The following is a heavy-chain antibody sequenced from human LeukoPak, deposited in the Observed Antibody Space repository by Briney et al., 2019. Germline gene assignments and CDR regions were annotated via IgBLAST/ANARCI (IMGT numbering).Heavy chain of an antibody. Sequence: GASVKVSCKASGYTLTSYGISWVRQAPGQGLEWMGWISAYNGNTNYAQKLQGRVTMTTDASTSTACMELRSLGSDDTAVYYCARDGGYGRRYYHHYGMEVWGQGTTVTVSS. CDR2: ISAYNGNT. V-gene: IGHV1-18*01. CDR3: ARDGGYGRRYYHHYGMEV. D-gene: IGHD5-18*01. J-gene: IGHJ6*02. CDR1: GYTLTSYG.